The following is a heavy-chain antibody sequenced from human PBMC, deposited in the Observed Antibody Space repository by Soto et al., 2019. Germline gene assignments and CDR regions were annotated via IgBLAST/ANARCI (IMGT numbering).Heavy chain of an antibody. V-gene: IGHV3-15*01. Sequence: GSLRLSCAASGFTFSNAWMSWVRQAPGKGLEWVGRIKSKTDGGTTDYAAPVKGRFTISRDDSKNTLYLQMNSLKTEDTAVYYCNQEKSYCYNYYYYYGMDVWGQGTTVTVSS. CDR2: IKSKTDGGTT. CDR3: NQEKSYCYNYYYYYGMDV. D-gene: IGHD3-16*02. J-gene: IGHJ6*02. CDR1: GFTFSNAW.